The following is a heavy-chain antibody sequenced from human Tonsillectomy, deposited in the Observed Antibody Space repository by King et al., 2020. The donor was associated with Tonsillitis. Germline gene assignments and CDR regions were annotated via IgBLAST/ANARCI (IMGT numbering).Heavy chain of an antibody. J-gene: IGHJ6*03. V-gene: IGHV4-39*01. CDR1: GGSISSSTYY. CDR2: IYYSGST. CDR3: ARHRKLYAYYYYYMDV. Sequence: QLQLQESGPGLVKPSETLSLTCIVSGGSISSSTYYWGWIRQPPGKGLEWIGRIYYSGSTYYNPSLKSRVTISVDTSKNHLSLKLSSVTAADTAVYYCARHRKLYAYYYYYMDVWGKGTTVTVSS. D-gene: IGHD3-16*01.